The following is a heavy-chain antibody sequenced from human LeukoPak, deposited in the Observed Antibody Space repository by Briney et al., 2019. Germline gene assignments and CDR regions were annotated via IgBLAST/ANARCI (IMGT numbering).Heavy chain of an antibody. V-gene: IGHV4-59*12. J-gene: IGHJ3*02. Sequence: SETLSLTCTVSGGSLSSYYWSWIRQPPGKGLEWIGYIYYSGSTYYNPSLKSRVTISVDTSKNQFSLKLSSVTAADTAVYYCARETTHGAFDIWGQGTMVTVSS. CDR3: ARETTHGAFDI. CDR1: GGSLSSYY. D-gene: IGHD2-15*01. CDR2: IYYSGST.